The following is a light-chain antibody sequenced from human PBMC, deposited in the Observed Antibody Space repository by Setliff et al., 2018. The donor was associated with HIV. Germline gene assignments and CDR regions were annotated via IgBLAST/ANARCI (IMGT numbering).Light chain of an antibody. V-gene: IGLV2-23*02. CDR1: TRDFGTHSF. Sequence: QSALAQPVSVSGSPGQSITISCSGATRDFGTHSFVSWYHQVPVKNPRLIIYEVTKRPSGFSDRFSGSKSGNTASLTIFGLRADDEGDYYCCSYFDDRRVFGGGTKVTVL. CDR2: EVT. CDR3: CSYFDDRRV. J-gene: IGLJ2*01.